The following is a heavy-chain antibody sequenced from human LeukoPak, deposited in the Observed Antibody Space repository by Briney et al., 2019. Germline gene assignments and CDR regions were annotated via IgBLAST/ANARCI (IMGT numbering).Heavy chain of an antibody. CDR3: ARADYYDSSGYYYD. CDR2: INPNSGGT. D-gene: IGHD3-22*01. Sequence: ASVKVSCKASGYTFTGYYMHWVRQAPGQGLEWMGWINPNSGGTNYAQKFQGWVTMTRDTSISTAYMELSRLRSDDTAVYYCARADYYDSSGYYYDWGQGTLVTVSS. J-gene: IGHJ4*02. V-gene: IGHV1-2*04. CDR1: GYTFTGYY.